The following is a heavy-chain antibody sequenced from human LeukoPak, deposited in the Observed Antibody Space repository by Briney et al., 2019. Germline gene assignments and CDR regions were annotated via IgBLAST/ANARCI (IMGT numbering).Heavy chain of an antibody. Sequence: SETLSLTCTVSGGSISSSSYYWGWIRQPPGKGLEWIGSIYHSGSTYYNPSLKSRVTISVDTSKNQFSLKLSSVTAADTAVYYCASVRGYNECANYWGQGTLVTVSS. J-gene: IGHJ4*02. D-gene: IGHD5-24*01. V-gene: IGHV4-39*07. CDR1: GGSISSSSYY. CDR2: IYHSGST. CDR3: ASVRGYNECANY.